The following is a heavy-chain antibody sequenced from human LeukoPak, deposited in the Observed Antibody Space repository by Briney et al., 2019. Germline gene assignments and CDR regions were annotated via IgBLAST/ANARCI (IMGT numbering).Heavy chain of an antibody. CDR1: GGSISSSSYY. CDR2: IYYSGST. J-gene: IGHJ1*01. D-gene: IGHD2-15*01. CDR3: ARDVYCSGGSCYPEYFQH. Sequence: SETLSLTCTVSGGSISSSSYYWGWIRQPPGKGLEWIGSIYYSGSTYYNPSLKSRVTISVDTSKNQISLKLSSVTAADTAVYYCARDVYCSGGSCYPEYFQHWGQGTLVTVSS. V-gene: IGHV4-39*07.